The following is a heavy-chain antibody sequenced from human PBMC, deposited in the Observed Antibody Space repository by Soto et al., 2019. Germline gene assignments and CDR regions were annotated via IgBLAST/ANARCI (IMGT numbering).Heavy chain of an antibody. V-gene: IGHV1-24*01. D-gene: IGHD3-22*01. J-gene: IGHJ4*02. CDR2: FDPEDGET. CDR3: ATLAAHYYDSSGHDY. CDR1: GYTLTELS. Sequence: GASVKVSCKVSGYTLTELSMHWVRQAPGKGLEWMGGFDPEDGETIYAQKFQGRVTMTEDTSTDTAYMELSSLRSEDTAVYYCATLAAHYYDSSGHDYWGQGTLVTVSS.